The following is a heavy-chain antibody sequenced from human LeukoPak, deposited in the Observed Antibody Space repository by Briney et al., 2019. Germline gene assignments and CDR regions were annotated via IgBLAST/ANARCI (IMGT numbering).Heavy chain of an antibody. CDR2: IYSDGTT. CDR3: ARCKGGWSDHFYGMDV. CDR1: GFTVSSNY. D-gene: IGHD6-19*01. J-gene: IGHJ6*02. V-gene: IGHV3-53*01. Sequence: PGGSLRLSCAASGFTVSSNYMTWIRQTPGRGLEWVSVIYSDGTTKYADSAKGRFTISRDNSKSMVYLRMDRLRAEDTAVYYCARCKGGWSDHFYGMDVWGQGTTVTVSS.